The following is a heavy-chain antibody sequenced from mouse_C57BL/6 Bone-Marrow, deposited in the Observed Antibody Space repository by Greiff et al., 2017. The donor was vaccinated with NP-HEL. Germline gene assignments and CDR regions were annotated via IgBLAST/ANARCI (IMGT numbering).Heavy chain of an antibody. CDR3: ARRYRGLYYYAMDY. V-gene: IGHV5-17*01. CDR2: ISSGSSTL. D-gene: IGHD2-12*01. CDR1: GFTFSDYG. J-gene: IGHJ4*01. Sequence: EVQRVESGGGLVKPGGSLKLSCAASGFTFSDYGMHWVRQAPEKGLEWVAYISSGSSTLYSADTVKGRFTSSRDNSKNTLFLKMTSLRSEDTAMYYCARRYRGLYYYAMDYWGQGTSVTVSS.